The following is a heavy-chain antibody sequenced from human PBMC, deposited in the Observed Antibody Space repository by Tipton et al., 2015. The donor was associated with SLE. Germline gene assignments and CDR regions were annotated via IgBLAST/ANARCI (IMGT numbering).Heavy chain of an antibody. J-gene: IGHJ6*03. CDR2: IIPIFGTA. V-gene: IGHV1-69*05. Sequence: QLVQSGAEVKKPGSSVKASCKASGGTFSSYAISWVRQAPGQGLEWMGGIIPIFGTANYAQKFQGRVTITTDESTSTAYMELSSLRSEDTAVYYCAGDVRAAGPKGLLGCYYYYYYMDVWGKGTTVTVSS. CDR1: GGTFSSYA. D-gene: IGHD6-13*01. CDR3: AGDVRAAGPKGLLGCYYYYYYMDV.